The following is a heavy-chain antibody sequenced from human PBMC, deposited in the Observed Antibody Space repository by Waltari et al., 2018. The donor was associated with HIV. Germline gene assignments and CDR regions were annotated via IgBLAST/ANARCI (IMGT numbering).Heavy chain of an antibody. D-gene: IGHD2-2*01. Sequence: QVQLQQWGAGLLKPSETLSLTCAVYGGSFRGYYWTWIRQSQGTGREWIGDNNHSGTVNYDPSLESRVIISRDTSKNQFSLNLTSVIAADTAIYYCARGGNVVVLPGPRSRATILDYWGRGNQVTVFS. V-gene: IGHV4-34*02. J-gene: IGHJ4*02. CDR3: ARGGNVVVLPGPRSRATILDY. CDR1: GGSFRGYY. CDR2: NNHSGTV.